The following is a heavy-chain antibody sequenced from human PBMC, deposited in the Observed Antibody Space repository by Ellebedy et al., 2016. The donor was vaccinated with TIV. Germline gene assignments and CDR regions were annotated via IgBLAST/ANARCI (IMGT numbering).Heavy chain of an antibody. D-gene: IGHD3-9*01. J-gene: IGHJ3*02. CDR2: IYYSGST. V-gene: IGHV4-39*01. CDR3: ARRPQYDILTGYDLYASDI. CDR1: GGSISSSSSY. Sequence: SETLSLTCTVSGGSISSSSSYWGWIRQPPGKGLEWIGSIYYSGSTYYNPSLKGRVTISVDTSKNQFSLKLSSVTAADTAVYYCARRPQYDILTGYDLYASDIWGQGTMVTVSS.